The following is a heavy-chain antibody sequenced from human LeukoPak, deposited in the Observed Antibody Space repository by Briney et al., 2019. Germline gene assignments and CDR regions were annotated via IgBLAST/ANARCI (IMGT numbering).Heavy chain of an antibody. V-gene: IGHV4-61*02. CDR3: AKGPYSNYFYS. Sequence: PSETLSLTCTFSGDSSISGSYYWSWIRQPAGKGLEWIGRIHPSGSTNYNPSLKSRVTISVDTSKNQFSLNLGSVTAADTAVYYCAKGPYSNYFYSWGQGTLVTVSS. CDR1: GDSSISGSYY. J-gene: IGHJ4*02. CDR2: IHPSGST. D-gene: IGHD2-15*01.